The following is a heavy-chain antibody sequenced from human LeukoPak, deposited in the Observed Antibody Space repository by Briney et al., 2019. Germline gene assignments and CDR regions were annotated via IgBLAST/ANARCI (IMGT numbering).Heavy chain of an antibody. CDR3: ARGQVTTESFDL. J-gene: IGHJ4*02. D-gene: IGHD4-4*01. V-gene: IGHV4-59*01. Sequence: SSETLSLTCPVSGGSISNYYWSWIRQPPGKGLEWIGYIYYTGDTNYNPSLKSRLTISLDTSKNQFSLKLSSMTAADTAVYYCARGQVTTESFDLWGQGTLVTVSS. CDR2: IYYTGDT. CDR1: GGSISNYY.